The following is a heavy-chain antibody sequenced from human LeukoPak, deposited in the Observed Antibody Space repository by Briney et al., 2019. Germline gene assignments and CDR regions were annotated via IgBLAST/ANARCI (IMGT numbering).Heavy chain of an antibody. CDR3: GRKSASRKTSEFDY. J-gene: IGHJ4*02. D-gene: IGHD2-2*01. V-gene: IGHV1-2*02. CDR1: GYTFTDYY. Sequence: GASVKVSCKASGYTFTDYYVNWVRQAPGQGLEWMGWIHPNSGGTNYAQKFQGRVTMTRDTSISTAYMELSRLTFDDTAVYYCGRKSASRKTSEFDYWGQGTLVTVSS. CDR2: IHPNSGGT.